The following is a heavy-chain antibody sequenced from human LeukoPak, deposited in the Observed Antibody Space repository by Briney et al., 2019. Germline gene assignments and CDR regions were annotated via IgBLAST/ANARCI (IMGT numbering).Heavy chain of an antibody. J-gene: IGHJ4*02. Sequence: GGSLRLSCAASGFTFSSYGMHWVRQAPGKGLEWVAVISYDGSNKYYADSVKGRFTISRDNSKNTLYLQMNSLRAEDTAVYYCARAQRDYWGQGTLVTVSS. CDR1: GFTFSSYG. CDR3: ARAQRDY. V-gene: IGHV3-30*03. CDR2: ISYDGSNK. D-gene: IGHD5-24*01.